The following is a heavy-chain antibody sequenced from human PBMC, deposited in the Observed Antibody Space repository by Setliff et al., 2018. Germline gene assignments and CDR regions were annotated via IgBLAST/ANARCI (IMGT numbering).Heavy chain of an antibody. Sequence: ASVKVSCKASGYTFTSSGISWVRQAPGQGLEWMGWISVYNGYIVYAQKLQGRVTMTTDTSTSTAYMELRSLRSDDTAVYYCARDAPYTNTWRYFDHWGRGTLVTVS. J-gene: IGHJ4*02. CDR1: GYTFTSSG. V-gene: IGHV1-18*01. CDR3: ARDAPYTNTWRYFDH. D-gene: IGHD6-13*01. CDR2: ISVYNGYI.